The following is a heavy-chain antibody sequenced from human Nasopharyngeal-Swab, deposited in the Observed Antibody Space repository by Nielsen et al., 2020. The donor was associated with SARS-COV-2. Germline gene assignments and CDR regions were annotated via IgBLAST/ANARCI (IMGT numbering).Heavy chain of an antibody. D-gene: IGHD1-26*01. CDR3: ARADLLLGGSLDI. Sequence: GESLKISCAASGFTFSSYWMYWVRQDPGKGLVLVSRIYNDGSVTTYADSAKGRFTISRDNAKNTVYLQMNSLRAEDTAVYYCARADLLLGGSLDIWGQGTTVTVSS. J-gene: IGHJ3*02. CDR1: GFTFSSYW. CDR2: IYNDGSVT. V-gene: IGHV3-74*03.